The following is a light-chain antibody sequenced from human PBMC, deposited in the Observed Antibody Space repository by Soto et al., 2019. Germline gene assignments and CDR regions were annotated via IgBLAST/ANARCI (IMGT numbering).Light chain of an antibody. CDR2: EVS. J-gene: IGLJ1*01. V-gene: IGLV2-8*01. CDR1: SSDVGGYNY. Sequence: QSALTQPPSASGSPGQSVTISCTGTSSDVGGYNYVSWYQQHPGKVPKLMIYEVSERPSGVPDRFSGFRSGNTASLTVSGLQAEDEADYFCSSYAGSNNDVFGTGTKLTVL. CDR3: SSYAGSNNDV.